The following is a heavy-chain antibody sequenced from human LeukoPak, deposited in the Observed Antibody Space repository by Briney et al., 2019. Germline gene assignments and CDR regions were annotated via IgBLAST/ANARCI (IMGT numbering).Heavy chain of an antibody. J-gene: IGHJ6*04. Sequence: GGSLRLSCAASGFTFSSYEMNWVRQAPGKGLEWVSYISSSGSTIYYADSVKGRFTISRDNAKNSLYLQMSSLRAEDTAVYYCAELGITMIGGGWGKGTTVTISS. V-gene: IGHV3-48*03. CDR2: ISSSGSTI. CDR3: AELGITMIGGG. D-gene: IGHD3-10*02. CDR1: GFTFSSYE.